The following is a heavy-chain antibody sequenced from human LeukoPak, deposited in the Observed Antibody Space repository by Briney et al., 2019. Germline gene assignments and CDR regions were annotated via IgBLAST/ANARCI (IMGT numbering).Heavy chain of an antibody. CDR2: ISYSGAT. V-gene: IGHV4-39*07. D-gene: IGHD1-14*01. Sequence: KASETLSLTCTLSGGTVTSSTYFWGWIRQPPGKGLEWIGSISYSGATYYNPSLKSRVSMSVHTSKNQFSLKLSSVTAADTAVYYCARDGFYYHYYMDVWGEGTTVTVSS. CDR3: ARDGFYYHYYMDV. J-gene: IGHJ6*03. CDR1: GGTVTSSTYF.